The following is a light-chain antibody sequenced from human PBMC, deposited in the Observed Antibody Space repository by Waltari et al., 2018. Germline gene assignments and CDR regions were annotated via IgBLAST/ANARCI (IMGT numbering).Light chain of an antibody. J-gene: IGKJ2*01. CDR1: QDITTS. CDR2: DAS. Sequence: DIQLTQSPSSLSAAVGDRVTITCQATQDITTSLSWFQQKPGKAPQLLIYDASSFQAGVPSRFSGTGSGTAFSFHITSLQPEDSATYYCQHYHSLPYTFGRGTKLQIK. CDR3: QHYHSLPYT. V-gene: IGKV1-33*01.